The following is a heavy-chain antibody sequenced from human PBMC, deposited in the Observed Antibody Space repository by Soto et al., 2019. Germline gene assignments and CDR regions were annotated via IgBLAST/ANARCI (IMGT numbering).Heavy chain of an antibody. V-gene: IGHV3-48*01. D-gene: IGHD6-13*01. J-gene: IGHJ4*02. CDR3: AKGGPNLAAAGDLGY. CDR2: ISSTSSSI. CDR1: GFTFSTYS. Sequence: PGGSLRLSCAASGFTFSTYSMNWVRQAPGKGLEWVSYISSTSSSIYYADSVKGRFTISRENSKNSLYLQMNSLRAEDTAVYYCAKGGPNLAAAGDLGYWAQGTLVTVSS.